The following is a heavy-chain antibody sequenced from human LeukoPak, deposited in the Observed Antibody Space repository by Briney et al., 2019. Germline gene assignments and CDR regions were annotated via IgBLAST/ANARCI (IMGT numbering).Heavy chain of an antibody. V-gene: IGHV4-59*01. CDR3: ALTWIAAAGLYFDY. Sequence: SETLSLTCTVSGGSISSYYRSWIRQPPGKGLEWIGYIYYSGSTNYNPSLKSRVTISVDTSQNQFSLKLSSVTAADTAVYYCALTWIAAAGLYFDYWGQGTLVTVSS. CDR1: GGSISSYY. J-gene: IGHJ4*02. CDR2: IYYSGST. D-gene: IGHD6-13*01.